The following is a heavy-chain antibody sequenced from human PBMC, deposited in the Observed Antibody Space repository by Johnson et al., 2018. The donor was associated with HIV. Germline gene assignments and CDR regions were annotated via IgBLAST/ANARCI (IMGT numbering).Heavy chain of an antibody. CDR3: ARGLAADAFDI. D-gene: IGHD6-13*01. Sequence: VQLEESGGGVVQPGRSLRLSCAASGFTFSSYAMHWVRQAPGKGLEWVAVISYDGSNKYYADSVKGRFTISRDNSKNTLYLQMNILRAEDTAVYYCARGLAADAFDICGQGTMVTVSS. CDR1: GFTFSSYA. V-gene: IGHV3-30-3*01. CDR2: ISYDGSNK. J-gene: IGHJ3*02.